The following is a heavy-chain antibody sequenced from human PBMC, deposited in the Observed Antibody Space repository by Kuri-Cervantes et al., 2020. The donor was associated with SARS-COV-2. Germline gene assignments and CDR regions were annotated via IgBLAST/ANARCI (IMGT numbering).Heavy chain of an antibody. CDR1: GFTFSSYA. CDR3: ANLQWLLIDDAFDI. Sequence: GGSLRLSCAASGFTFSSYAMSWVRQAPGRGLEWVSAISGSGGSTYYADSVKGRFTISRDNSKNTLYLQMNSLRAEDTAVYYYANLQWLLIDDAFDIWGQGTMVTVSS. CDR2: ISGSGGST. D-gene: IGHD3-22*01. V-gene: IGHV3-23*01. J-gene: IGHJ3*02.